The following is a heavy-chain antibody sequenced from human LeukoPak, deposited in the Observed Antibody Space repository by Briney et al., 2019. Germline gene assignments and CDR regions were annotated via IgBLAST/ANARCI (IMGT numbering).Heavy chain of an antibody. V-gene: IGHV3-23*01. CDR3: AREGYYYDSSGYYHKSSFDY. Sequence: GGSLRLSCAASGFTFSSYAMSWVRQAPGKGLEWVSAISGSGGSTYYADSVKGRFTISRDNAKNSLYLQMNSLRAEDTAVYYCAREGYYYDSSGYYHKSSFDYWGQGTLVTVSS. J-gene: IGHJ4*02. CDR1: GFTFSSYA. D-gene: IGHD3-22*01. CDR2: ISGSGGST.